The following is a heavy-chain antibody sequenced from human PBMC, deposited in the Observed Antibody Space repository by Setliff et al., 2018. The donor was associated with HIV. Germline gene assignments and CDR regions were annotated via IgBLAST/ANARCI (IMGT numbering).Heavy chain of an antibody. J-gene: IGHJ3*02. CDR1: GYSVSSGYY. D-gene: IGHD5-12*01. CDR2: IYYSGST. V-gene: IGHV4-38-2*01. CDR3: ARVVPREVAPGGFDI. Sequence: SETLSLTCAVSGYSVSSGYYWGWIRQPPGKGLVWIASIYYSGSTYYAPSLKSRVTISVDTSKNQFSLKLTSVTAADTAVYFCARVVPREVAPGGFDIWGQGTMVTVSS.